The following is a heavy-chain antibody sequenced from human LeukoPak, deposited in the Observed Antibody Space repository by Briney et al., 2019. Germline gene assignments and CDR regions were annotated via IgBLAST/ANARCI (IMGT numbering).Heavy chain of an antibody. V-gene: IGHV3-11*01. CDR1: GFTLSDYY. CDR2: ISSSGSTI. CDR3: ASGQWLVEYFQH. D-gene: IGHD6-19*01. J-gene: IGHJ1*01. Sequence: GGSLRLSCAASGFTLSDYYMSWIRQAPGKGLEWVSYISSSGSTIYYADSVKGRFTISRDNAKNSLYLQMNSLRAEDTAVYYCASGQWLVEYFQHWGQGTLVTVSS.